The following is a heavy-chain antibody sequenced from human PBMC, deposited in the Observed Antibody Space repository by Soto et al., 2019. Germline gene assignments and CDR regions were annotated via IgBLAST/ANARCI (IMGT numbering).Heavy chain of an antibody. CDR3: AQGGPLGSGNYYTPYYFDY. Sequence: QVQLVESGGGVVQPGRSLRLSCAASGFTFSSYGMHWVRQAPGKGLEWVAVISYDGSNKYYADSVKGRFTISRDNSKNTLYLQMNRLRAEDTAVYYCAQGGPLGSGNYYTPYYFDYWGQGTLVTVSS. D-gene: IGHD3-10*01. J-gene: IGHJ4*02. CDR1: GFTFSSYG. V-gene: IGHV3-30*18. CDR2: ISYDGSNK.